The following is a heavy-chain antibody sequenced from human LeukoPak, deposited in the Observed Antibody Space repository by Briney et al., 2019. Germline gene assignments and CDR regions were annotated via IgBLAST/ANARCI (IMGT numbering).Heavy chain of an antibody. Sequence: PGGSLRLSCADSGFTFSRYWMHWVRQTPGKGLVWVSCISADGSVTRYADSMKGRFTISRDNTKSTLYLQMHSLRAEDTAVYYCATAGGDGSRMGFDPWGQGTLVTVSS. CDR1: GFTFSRYW. CDR3: ATAGGDGSRMGFDP. D-gene: IGHD2-15*01. CDR2: ISADGSVT. V-gene: IGHV3-74*01. J-gene: IGHJ5*02.